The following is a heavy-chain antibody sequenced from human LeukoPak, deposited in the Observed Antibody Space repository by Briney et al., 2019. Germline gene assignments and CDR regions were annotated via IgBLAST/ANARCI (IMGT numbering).Heavy chain of an antibody. D-gene: IGHD6-6*01. Sequence: ASVKVSCKASGGTFSSYAISWVRQAPGQGLEWMGGIIPIFGTANYAQKFQGRVTITTDESTSTAYMELSSLRSEDTAVYYCARGSSIAATFDAFDIWGQGTMVTVSS. CDR2: IIPIFGTA. J-gene: IGHJ3*02. CDR3: ARGSSIAATFDAFDI. V-gene: IGHV1-69*05. CDR1: GGTFSSYA.